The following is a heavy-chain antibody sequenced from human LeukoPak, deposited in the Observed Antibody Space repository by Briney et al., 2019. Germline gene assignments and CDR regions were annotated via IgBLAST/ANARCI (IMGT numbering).Heavy chain of an antibody. CDR1: GGTFSSYA. V-gene: IGHV1-69*01. CDR3: ARDGGRSKWGQQLEDADY. Sequence: ASVRVSCKASGGTFSSYAISWVRQAPGQGLEWMGGIIPIIGTANYAQKFQGRVTITADESTSTAYMELSSLRSEDTAVYYCARDGGRSKWGQQLEDADYWGQGTLVTVSS. J-gene: IGHJ4*02. D-gene: IGHD6-13*01. CDR2: IIPIIGTA.